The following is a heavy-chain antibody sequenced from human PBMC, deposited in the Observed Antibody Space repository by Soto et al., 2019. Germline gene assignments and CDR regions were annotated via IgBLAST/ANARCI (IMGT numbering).Heavy chain of an antibody. CDR2: INSGGST. Sequence: EVQLVESGGGLIQPGGSLRLSCAVSGFTVSSNYMSWVHQAPGKGLEWVSIINSGGSTYYADSVKGRFTISRDNSKNTLYLQINSLRTEDTAVYYCARDPWYWGQGTLVTVSS. CDR1: GFTVSSNY. J-gene: IGHJ4*02. CDR3: ARDPWY. V-gene: IGHV3-53*01.